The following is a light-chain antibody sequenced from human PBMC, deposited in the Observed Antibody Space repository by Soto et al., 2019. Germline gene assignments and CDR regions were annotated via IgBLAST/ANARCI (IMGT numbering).Light chain of an antibody. J-gene: IGKJ1*01. CDR1: QGISTY. Sequence: DIQMTQSPSSLSASVGDRVTITCRASQGISTYLNWCQQKPGKAPKLLIYAASSLQSGVPSRFSGSGSETDFTLKISSMKNEDFANYSRQNITTWTFGQGTKVDIK. CDR3: QNITTWT. V-gene: IGKV1-39*01. CDR2: AAS.